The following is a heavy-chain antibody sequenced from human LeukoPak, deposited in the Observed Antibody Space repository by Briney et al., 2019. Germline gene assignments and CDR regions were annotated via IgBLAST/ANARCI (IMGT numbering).Heavy chain of an antibody. D-gene: IGHD3-22*01. CDR2: ISYDGSKQ. CDR3: AKGGGSGYYDSSAYCFDY. CDR1: GFTFNIYG. V-gene: IGHV3-30*18. Sequence: GGSLRLSCAASGFTFNIYGMHWVRQAPGKGLEWVATISYDGSKQYCADSVKGRFTVSRDNSKNTLYLEMNSLRAEDTAVYYCAKGGGSGYYDSSAYCFDYWGQGTLVTVTS. J-gene: IGHJ4*02.